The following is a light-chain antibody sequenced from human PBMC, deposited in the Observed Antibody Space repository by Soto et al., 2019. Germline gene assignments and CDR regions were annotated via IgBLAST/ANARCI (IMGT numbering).Light chain of an antibody. CDR1: QSVLYSSNNKNY. J-gene: IGKJ2*01. V-gene: IGKV4-1*01. CDR3: QQYESTPPT. CDR2: WAS. Sequence: DIVMTQSPDSLAVSLGERATINCKSSQSVLYSSNNKNYLAWYQQRPGQPPKLLIYWASTRDSGVPARGSGGGSGADYTHNMTSLQAEDVAVYYCQQYESTPPTFGQGTKLEIK.